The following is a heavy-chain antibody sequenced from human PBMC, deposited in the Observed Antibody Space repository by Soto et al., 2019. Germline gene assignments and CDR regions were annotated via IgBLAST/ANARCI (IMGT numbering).Heavy chain of an antibody. D-gene: IGHD6-6*01. CDR3: ASSSSGSPDS. J-gene: IGHJ4*02. Sequence: QIQLVQSGAEVKQPGASVKVSCKASGYTFKTYGISWVRQAPGQGLEWMGWISAYDGDTNHAQTRQGRVSMTTDISTSKAYRELTSLTSDDTAVYYCASSSSGSPDSWSQGTLVTVSS. V-gene: IGHV1-18*01. CDR1: GYTFKTYG. CDR2: ISAYDGDT.